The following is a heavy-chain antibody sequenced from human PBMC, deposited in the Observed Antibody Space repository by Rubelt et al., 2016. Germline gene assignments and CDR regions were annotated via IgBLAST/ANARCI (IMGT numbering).Heavy chain of an antibody. CDR2: IYYSGST. Sequence: QVQLQESGPGLVKPSQTLSLTCTVSGGSISSYYWSWIRQPPGKGLEWIGYIYYSGSTNYNPSLKSRVTISVDTSKNQFSLKLGSVTAADTAVYYCARHFPRTSPFDYWGQGTLVTVSS. V-gene: IGHV4-59*08. CDR1: GGSISSYY. CDR3: ARHFPRTSPFDY. D-gene: IGHD2-2*01. J-gene: IGHJ4*02.